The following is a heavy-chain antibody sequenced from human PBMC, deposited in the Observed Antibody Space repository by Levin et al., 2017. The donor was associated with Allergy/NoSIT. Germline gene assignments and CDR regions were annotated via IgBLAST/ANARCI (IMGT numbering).Heavy chain of an antibody. J-gene: IGHJ4*02. V-gene: IGHV3-74*01. CDR3: ARMGYHGSGPDY. CDR1: GFTFSSDW. Sequence: LSLTCVASGFTFSSDWMHWVRQVPGEGLVWVSRINSAGTSPDYVDSVKGRFTISRDNAKNTLYLQMHSLRTEDTAVYYCARMGYHGSGPDYWGQGTLVTVSS. CDR2: INSAGTSP. D-gene: IGHD3-10*01.